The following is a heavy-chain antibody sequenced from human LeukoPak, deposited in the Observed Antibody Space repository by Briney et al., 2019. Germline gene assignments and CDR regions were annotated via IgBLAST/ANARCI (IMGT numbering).Heavy chain of an antibody. CDR1: GFTFSSYE. D-gene: IGHD6-6*01. Sequence: PGGSLRLSCAASGFTFSSYEMNWVRQAPGKGLDWVSDTGARGDTAHYADSVKGRFTISRDNSKSMLYLQMSNLRAEDTAIYYCATALSLAMYWGQGILVTVSS. CDR3: ATALSLAMY. J-gene: IGHJ4*02. V-gene: IGHV3-23*01. CDR2: TGARGDTA.